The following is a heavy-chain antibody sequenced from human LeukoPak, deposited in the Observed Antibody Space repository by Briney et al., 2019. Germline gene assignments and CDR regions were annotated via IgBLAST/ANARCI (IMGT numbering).Heavy chain of an antibody. CDR2: ISYDGSNK. CDR3: ARGLAGYGDYYNY. D-gene: IGHD4-17*01. V-gene: IGHV3-30*04. CDR1: GFTFSTYA. Sequence: GGSLRLSCAASGFTFSTYAMHWVRQAPGKGLEWVAVISYDGSNKYYADSVKGRFTISRDNSKNTLYLQMNSLRAEDTAVYYCARGLAGYGDYYNYWGQGTLVTVSS. J-gene: IGHJ4*02.